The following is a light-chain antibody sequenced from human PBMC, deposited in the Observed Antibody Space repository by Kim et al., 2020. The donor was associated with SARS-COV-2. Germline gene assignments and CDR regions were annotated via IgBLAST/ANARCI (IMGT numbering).Light chain of an antibody. J-gene: IGKJ1*01. CDR1: QSVSSSY. V-gene: IGKV3-20*01. Sequence: TPGERDTHSCRASQSVSSSYLAWYQQKPGEAPRLLIYGASSRATGIPDRFSGSGSGTDFTLTISRLEPEDFAVYYCQQYGSSRRTFGQGTKVDIK. CDR2: GAS. CDR3: QQYGSSRRT.